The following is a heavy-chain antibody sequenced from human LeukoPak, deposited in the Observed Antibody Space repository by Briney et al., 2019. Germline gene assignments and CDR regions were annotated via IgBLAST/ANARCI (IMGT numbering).Heavy chain of an antibody. J-gene: IGHJ5*02. CDR3: ATGVPFRFDP. D-gene: IGHD3-16*01. CDR1: GFTVSSNY. V-gene: IGHV3-66*02. CDR2: IYSGGST. Sequence: GGSLRLSRAASGFTVSSNYMSWVRQAPGKGLEWVSVIYSGGSTYYADSVMGRFTISRNNSKNTLYLQMNSLRAEDTAVYYCATGVPFRFDPWGQGTLVTVSS.